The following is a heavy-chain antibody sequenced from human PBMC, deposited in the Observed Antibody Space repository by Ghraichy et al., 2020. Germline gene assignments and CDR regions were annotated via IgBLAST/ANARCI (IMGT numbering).Heavy chain of an antibody. J-gene: IGHJ4*02. V-gene: IGHV3-49*03. CDR3: TRSRRPHGETPSYYFDY. CDR1: GFTFGDYA. D-gene: IGHD1-1*01. CDR2: IRSKRFGETT. Sequence: GGSLRLSCTTSGFTFGDYAMSWFRQAPKKGLEWIGFIRSKRFGETTDYAASVKGRFTISRDDSKTLYLQMDSLVTDDTAVYFCTRSRRPHGETPSYYFDYWGQGILVTVSS.